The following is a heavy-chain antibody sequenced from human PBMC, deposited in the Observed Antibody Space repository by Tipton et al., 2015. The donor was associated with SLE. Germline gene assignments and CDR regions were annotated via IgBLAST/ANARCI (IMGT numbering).Heavy chain of an antibody. CDR3: ARGEVAGRDGYTGVDY. V-gene: IGHV4-61*02. D-gene: IGHD5-24*01. CDR1: GGSVSSSYYY. Sequence: LRLSCTVSGGSVSSSYYYWSWVRQPPGKGLEWIGRIYTSGSTNYNPSLKSRVTMSVDTSKNQFSLKLSSVTAADTAVYYCARGEVAGRDGYTGVDYWGQGTLVTVSS. J-gene: IGHJ4*02. CDR2: IYTSGST.